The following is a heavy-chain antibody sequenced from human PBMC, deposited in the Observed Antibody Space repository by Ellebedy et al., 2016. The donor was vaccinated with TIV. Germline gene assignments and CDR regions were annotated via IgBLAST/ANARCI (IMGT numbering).Heavy chain of an antibody. J-gene: IGHJ4*02. CDR1: GYSFISYG. CDR3: ARAGYSSGWADFKAPVY. D-gene: IGHD6-19*01. CDR2: ISADNGNT. V-gene: IGHV1-18*01. Sequence: ASVKVSCXASGYSFISYGISWVRQAPGQGLEWMGWISADNGNTNYAQKLQGRVTMTTDTSTSTAYMELRSLRSEDTAVYYCARAGYSSGWADFKAPVYWGQGTLVTVSS.